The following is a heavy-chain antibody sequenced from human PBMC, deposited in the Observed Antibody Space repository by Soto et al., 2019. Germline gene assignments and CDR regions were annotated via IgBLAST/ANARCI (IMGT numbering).Heavy chain of an antibody. D-gene: IGHD2-15*01. Sequence: GESLKISCKGSGYSFTSYWIGWVRQMPGKGLEWMGIIYPGDSDTRYSPSFQGQVTISADKSISTAYLQWSSLKASDTAMYYCARQWSPQSYYYYGMDVWGQGTTVTVSS. CDR1: GYSFTSYW. CDR2: IYPGDSDT. CDR3: ARQWSPQSYYYYGMDV. V-gene: IGHV5-51*01. J-gene: IGHJ6*02.